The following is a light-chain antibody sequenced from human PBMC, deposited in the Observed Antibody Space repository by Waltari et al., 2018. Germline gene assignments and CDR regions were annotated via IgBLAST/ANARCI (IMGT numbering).Light chain of an antibody. CDR1: SGSVSSTSY. CDR3: VLYMGSGIWV. Sequence: QTVVTQEPSLSVSPGGTVTLTCALSSGSVSSTSYASWYQQTPGQAPRTLVYKINNRFSGVPDRFSGSMLGNKAALTITGAQAEDESEYYCVLYMGSGIWVFGGGTKLTVL. CDR2: KIN. J-gene: IGLJ3*02. V-gene: IGLV8-61*01.